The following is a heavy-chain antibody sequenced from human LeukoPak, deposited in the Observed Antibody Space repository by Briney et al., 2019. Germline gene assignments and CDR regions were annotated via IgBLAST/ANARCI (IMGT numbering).Heavy chain of an antibody. D-gene: IGHD3-9*01. CDR2: IGGSGGST. J-gene: IGHJ5*02. Sequence: GGSLRLSCAASGFTFSNYAMSWVRQAPGKGLEWVSAIGGSGGSTYYADSVKGRFTISRDNSKNTLYLQMNSLRAEDTAVYYCARGYFDWLFRYNWFDPWGQGTLVTVSS. V-gene: IGHV3-23*01. CDR3: ARGYFDWLFRYNWFDP. CDR1: GFTFSNYA.